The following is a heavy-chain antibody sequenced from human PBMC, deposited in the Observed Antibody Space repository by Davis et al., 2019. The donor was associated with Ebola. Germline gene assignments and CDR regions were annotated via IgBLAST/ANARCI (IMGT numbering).Heavy chain of an antibody. V-gene: IGHV4-4*02. CDR1: GDSINNDKW. CDR2: MSLSITT. J-gene: IGHJ5*01. Sequence: PSETLSLTCSVSGDSINNDKWWSWVRQAPGKGLEWIGEMSLSITTKYNLSLKSRVMISADQFTNQFSLRLSSVTAADTAVYYCVRSGDHWEPLESWGQGTLVIVSS. CDR3: VRSGDHWEPLES. D-gene: IGHD1-26*01.